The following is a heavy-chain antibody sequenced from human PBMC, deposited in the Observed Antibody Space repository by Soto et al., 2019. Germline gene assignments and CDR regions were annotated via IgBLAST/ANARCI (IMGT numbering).Heavy chain of an antibody. V-gene: IGHV1-69*01. CDR2: IIPKLGPA. J-gene: IGHJ4*02. CDR1: GGGNLRDYR. CDR3: ARGGAGYNVGAVY. D-gene: IGHD5-12*01. Sequence: QVQLVQSGAEVKEPGSSVKVSCKASGGGNLRDYRTTWVRRAPGQGLEWMGGIIPKLGPANYAQNFQGRVTITADESTNTVYMELRSLSSDETAVYYCARGGAGYNVGAVYWGQGTPVTVSS.